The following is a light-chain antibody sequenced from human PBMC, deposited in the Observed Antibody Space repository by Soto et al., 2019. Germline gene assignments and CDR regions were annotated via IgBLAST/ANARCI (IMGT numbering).Light chain of an antibody. CDR2: AVS. CDR1: SSDVGGYNY. CDR3: SPDAGSNKV. Sequence: QSALTQPPSASGSPGQSVTISCTGTSSDVGGYNYVSWYQQHPGKAPKLMIYAVSQRPSGVPDRFSGSKSGNTASLTVSGIQAEGGGEYYCSPDAGSNKVFGGGTQLTVL. V-gene: IGLV2-8*01. J-gene: IGLJ2*01.